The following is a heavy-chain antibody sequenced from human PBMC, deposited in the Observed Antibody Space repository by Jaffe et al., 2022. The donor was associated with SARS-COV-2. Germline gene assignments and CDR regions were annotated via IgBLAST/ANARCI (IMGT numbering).Heavy chain of an antibody. CDR3: AKERLSSSTIWKNYYHYGLDV. Sequence: QVHLVESGGGVVQPGRSLRLSCAASGFTFSTYGMHWVRQAPGKGLEWVALISYGGNNKYYAESVKGRFTISRDNSQNTLFLQMDSLRAEDTAVYYCAKERLSSSTIWKNYYHYGLDVWGQGTTVTVPS. V-gene: IGHV3-30*18. D-gene: IGHD2-2*01. J-gene: IGHJ6*02. CDR1: GFTFSTYG. CDR2: ISYGGNNK.